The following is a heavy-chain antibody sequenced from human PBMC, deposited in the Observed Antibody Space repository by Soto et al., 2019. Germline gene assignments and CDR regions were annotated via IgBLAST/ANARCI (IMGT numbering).Heavy chain of an antibody. CDR3: AKGLYSSSWYFDY. CDR1: GFTFSSYG. Sequence: QVQLVESGGGVVQPGRSLRLSCAASGFTFSSYGMHWVRQAPGKGLEWVAVISYDGSNKYYADSVKGRFTISRDNSKNMLYLQMNSLRAVDTDVYYCAKGLYSSSWYFDYWGQGTLVTVSS. CDR2: ISYDGSNK. J-gene: IGHJ4*02. D-gene: IGHD6-13*01. V-gene: IGHV3-30*18.